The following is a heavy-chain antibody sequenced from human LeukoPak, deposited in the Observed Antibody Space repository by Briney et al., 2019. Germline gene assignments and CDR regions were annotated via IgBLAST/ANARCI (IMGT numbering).Heavy chain of an antibody. CDR3: AKGAYDYIEMGYFDY. J-gene: IGHJ4*02. V-gene: IGHV3-23*01. D-gene: IGHD5-12*01. CDR2: IFVSIVYT. CDR1: EFCIRKPV. Sequence: PGGSLRDSRAPPEFCIRKPVMCCVCEGLGGRGECVSHIFVSIVYTYYADSVKSRCTISRDISRKTLYLQMNSLRAEDTAVYYCAKGAYDYIEMGYFDYWGQGTLVTVSS.